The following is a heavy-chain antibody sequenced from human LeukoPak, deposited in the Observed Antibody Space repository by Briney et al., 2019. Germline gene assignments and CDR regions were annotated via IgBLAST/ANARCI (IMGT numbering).Heavy chain of an antibody. Sequence: SETLSLTCTVSGGSISSSRYYWGWIRQPPGKGLEWIGSIYYSGSTYYNPSLKSRVTISVDTSKNRFSLKLSSVTAADTAVYYCARGSTSFRFQHWGQGTLVTVSS. J-gene: IGHJ1*01. V-gene: IGHV4-39*01. CDR3: ARGSTSFRFQH. CDR1: GGSISSSRYY. CDR2: IYYSGST. D-gene: IGHD2-2*01.